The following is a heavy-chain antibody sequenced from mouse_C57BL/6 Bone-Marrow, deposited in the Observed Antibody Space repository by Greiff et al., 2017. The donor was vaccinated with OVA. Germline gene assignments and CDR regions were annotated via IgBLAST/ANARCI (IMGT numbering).Heavy chain of an antibody. V-gene: IGHV1-26*01. Sequence: VQLQQSGPELVKPGASVKISCKASGYTFTDYYMNWVKQSHGKSLEWIGDINPNNGGTSYNQKFKGKAALTVDKSSSTAYMELRSLTSEDSAVYYCARGYYGLYYFDYWGQGTTLTVSS. D-gene: IGHD1-2*01. CDR2: INPNNGGT. J-gene: IGHJ2*01. CDR3: ARGYYGLYYFDY. CDR1: GYTFTDYY.